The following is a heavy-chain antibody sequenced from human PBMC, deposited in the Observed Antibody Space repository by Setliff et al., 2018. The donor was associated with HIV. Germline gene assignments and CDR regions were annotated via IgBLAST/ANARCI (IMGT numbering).Heavy chain of an antibody. Sequence: PSGTLSLTCTVSGASSSSHYWSWIRQPPGKAPEWIGYVYNSGTTKYNPSLKSRVTISVDTSKNQFSLRLNSVTAADTAVYYCARGRRAVVPAAKSGNYYSYYMDVWGTGTTVTVSS. J-gene: IGHJ6*03. CDR2: VYNSGTT. CDR1: GASSSSHY. CDR3: ARGRRAVVPAAKSGNYYSYYMDV. V-gene: IGHV4-59*11. D-gene: IGHD2-2*01.